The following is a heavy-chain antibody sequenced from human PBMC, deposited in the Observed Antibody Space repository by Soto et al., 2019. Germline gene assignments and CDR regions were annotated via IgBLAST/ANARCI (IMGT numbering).Heavy chain of an antibody. J-gene: IGHJ5*02. Sequence: PSETLSLTCTVSGGSFSSYYWNWIRQPPAKGLEWIGYISYSGSTNYNPSLKSRVTISVDTSKNQFSLRLSSVTAADTAVYYCAGRRGYSDVDSSFSWLDPWGQGTLVTVSS. CDR1: GGSFSSYY. CDR2: ISYSGST. CDR3: AGRRGYSDVDSSFSWLDP. D-gene: IGHD5-12*01. V-gene: IGHV4-59*08.